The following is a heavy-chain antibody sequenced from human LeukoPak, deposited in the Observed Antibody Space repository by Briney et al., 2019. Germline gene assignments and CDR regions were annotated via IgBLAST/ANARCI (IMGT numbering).Heavy chain of an antibody. CDR2: ISYDGSNK. Sequence: GRSLRLSCAASGFTFSSYGMHWVRQAPGKGLEWVAVISYDGSNKYYADSVKGRFTISRDNSKNTLYLQMNSLRAEDTAVYYCARDSEFLLRFLEWSYTPGSQFDYWGQGTLVTVSS. CDR3: ARDSEFLLRFLEWSYTPGSQFDY. D-gene: IGHD3-3*01. CDR1: GFTFSSYG. V-gene: IGHV3-30*03. J-gene: IGHJ4*02.